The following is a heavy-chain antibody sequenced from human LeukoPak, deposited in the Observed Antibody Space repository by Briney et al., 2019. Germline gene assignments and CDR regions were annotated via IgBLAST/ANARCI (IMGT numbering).Heavy chain of an antibody. CDR2: IRYDGSNK. CDR3: ALDPLFDY. CDR1: GFTFSSYG. Sequence: GGSLRLSCAASGFTFSSYGMHWVRQAPGKGLEWVAFIRYDGSNKYYADSVKGRFTISRDNSKNTLYLQMNSLRAEDTAVYYFALDPLFDYWGQGTLFSVSS. J-gene: IGHJ4*02. V-gene: IGHV3-30*02.